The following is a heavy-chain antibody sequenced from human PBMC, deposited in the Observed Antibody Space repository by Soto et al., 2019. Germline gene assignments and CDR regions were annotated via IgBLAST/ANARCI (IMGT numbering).Heavy chain of an antibody. CDR2: IWYDGSNK. Sequence: QVQLVESGGGVVQPGRSLRLSCAASGFTFSSYGMHWVRQAPVKGLEWVAVIWYDGSNKYYADSVKGRFTISRDNSKNTLYLQMNSLRAEDTAVYYCARDGYCSSTSCYLYYYYYGMDVWGQGTTVTVSS. CDR1: GFTFSSYG. J-gene: IGHJ6*02. V-gene: IGHV3-33*01. CDR3: ARDGYCSSTSCYLYYYYYGMDV. D-gene: IGHD2-2*03.